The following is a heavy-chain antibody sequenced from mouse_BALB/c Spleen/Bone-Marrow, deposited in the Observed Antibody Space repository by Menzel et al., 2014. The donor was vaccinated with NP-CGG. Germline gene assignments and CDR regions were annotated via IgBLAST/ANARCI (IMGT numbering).Heavy chain of an antibody. J-gene: IGHJ3*01. CDR1: GYTFTSYT. D-gene: IGHD4-1*02. V-gene: IGHV1-4*01. CDR2: INPSSGYT. CDR3: ARWANWDGFAY. Sequence: QVHVKQSGAELARPGASVKMSCKASGYTFTSYTMHWVKQRPGQGLEWIGYINPSSGYTNCNQKFKDKATLTADKSSSTAYMQLSSLTSEDSAVYYCARWANWDGFAYWGQGTLVTVSA.